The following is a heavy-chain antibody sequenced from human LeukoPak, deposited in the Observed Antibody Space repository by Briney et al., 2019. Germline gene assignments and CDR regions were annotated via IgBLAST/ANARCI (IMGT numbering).Heavy chain of an antibody. V-gene: IGHV1-18*01. CDR2: ISAYNGNT. D-gene: IGHD7-27*01. Sequence: ASVKVSCKASGYTFTSYGISWVRQAPGQGLEWMGWISAYNGNTNYAQKLQGRVTMTTDTSTSTAYMELRSLRSDDTAVYYCARDWPNWGSSSGFDYWGQGTLVTVSS. CDR3: ARDWPNWGSSSGFDY. J-gene: IGHJ4*02. CDR1: GYTFTSYG.